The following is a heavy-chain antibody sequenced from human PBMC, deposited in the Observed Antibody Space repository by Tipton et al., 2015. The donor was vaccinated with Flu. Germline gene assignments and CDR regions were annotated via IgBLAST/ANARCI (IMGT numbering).Heavy chain of an antibody. CDR2: IYYTGIT. CDR1: GASVRSSRYY. D-gene: IGHD1-7*01. CDR3: ARRSFSKTGTSKSGAFDV. V-gene: IGHV4-61*01. Sequence: GLVKPSETLSLICTVSGASVRSSRYYWSWIRQPPGKGLEWIGYIYYTGITNYNPSLKSRVTISVDTSKNQFSLNLSPVTAADTALYYCARRSFSKTGTSKSGAFDVWGQGTMVTVSS. J-gene: IGHJ3*01.